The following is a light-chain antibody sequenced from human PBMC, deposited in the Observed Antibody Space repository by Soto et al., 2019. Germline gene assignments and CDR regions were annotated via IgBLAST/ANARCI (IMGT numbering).Light chain of an antibody. CDR1: QDISSC. J-gene: IGKJ4*01. Sequence: IPLTHPPSSLSASVGDIVTITCRASQDISSCLAWYQQKPGKAPKLLIHAISRLQSGVPSRFSGSGSGTDFTRAINSLQPEDVATYYWHKLTNYPLTFGGGTQVEIK. V-gene: IGKV1-9*01. CDR3: HKLTNYPLT. CDR2: AIS.